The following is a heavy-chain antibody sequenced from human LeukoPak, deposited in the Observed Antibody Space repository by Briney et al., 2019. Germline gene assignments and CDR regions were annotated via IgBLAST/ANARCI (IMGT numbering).Heavy chain of an antibody. V-gene: IGHV1-2*02. CDR1: GYTFTGYY. CDR2: INPNSGGT. CDR3: ARDLARYCSGGSC. D-gene: IGHD2-15*01. J-gene: IGHJ4*02. Sequence: GESLKISCKASGYTFTGYYMHWVRQAPGQGLEWMGWINPNSGGTNYAQKFQGRVTMTRDTSISTAYMELSRLRSDDTAVYYCARDLARYCSGGSCWGQGTLVTVSS.